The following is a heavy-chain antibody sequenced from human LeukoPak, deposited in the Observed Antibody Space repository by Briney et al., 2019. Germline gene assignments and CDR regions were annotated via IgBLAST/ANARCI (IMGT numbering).Heavy chain of an antibody. CDR2: SSSSDDGK. CDR1: GLSLNSYA. D-gene: IGHD1-7*01. CDR3: LTVRKYLRVGWNSNFDY. Sequence: GGSLRLSCTASGLSLNSYAISWVRQVPGKGLEWVSASSSSDDGKWYADSVRGRFTISRDTSKNTVYLQMNSLRAEDTAVYYCLTVRKYLRVGWNSNFDYWGQGTLVTVSS. J-gene: IGHJ4*02. V-gene: IGHV3-23*01.